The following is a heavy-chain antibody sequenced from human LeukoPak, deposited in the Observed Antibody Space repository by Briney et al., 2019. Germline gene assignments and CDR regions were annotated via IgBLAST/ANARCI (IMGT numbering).Heavy chain of an antibody. CDR1: GVSISSSSYY. Sequence: SETLSLTCTVSGVSISSSSYYWGWIRQPPGKGLEWIGSIYYSGNTLYNPSLTSRVTISVDTSKNQLSLRLNSVTAADTAVYNCARQLGAYSYPFDIWGQGTKVTVSS. J-gene: IGHJ3*02. CDR2: IYYSGNT. D-gene: IGHD3-16*01. V-gene: IGHV4-39*01. CDR3: ARQLGAYSYPFDI.